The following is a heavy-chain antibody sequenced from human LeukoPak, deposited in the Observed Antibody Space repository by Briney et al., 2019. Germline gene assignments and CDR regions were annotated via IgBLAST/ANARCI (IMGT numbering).Heavy chain of an antibody. Sequence: PDGALRLSCAASRFTFSSYWMIGVRQAAGRGLAGVANIKLDGCENYYVDSVKGRFTISRDNAKNSLYLQINVCNAEDTAVFYCATTLIREGSFTWGQGTLVTVSS. CDR1: RFTFSSYW. D-gene: IGHD3-10*01. CDR2: IKLDGCEN. V-gene: IGHV3-7*01. CDR3: ATTLIREGSFT. J-gene: IGHJ5*02.